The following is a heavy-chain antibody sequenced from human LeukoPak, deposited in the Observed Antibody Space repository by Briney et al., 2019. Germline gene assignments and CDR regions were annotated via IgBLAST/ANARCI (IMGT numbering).Heavy chain of an antibody. CDR1: GGSFSGYY. J-gene: IGHJ4*02. Sequence: SETLSLTCAVYGGSFSGYYWSWIRQPPGKGLEWIGEINRSGSTNYNPSLKSRVTISVDTSKNQFSLRLRSVTAADTAAYYCARGRVAYSAYYFDYWGRGTLVTVSS. D-gene: IGHD2-15*01. CDR2: INRSGST. CDR3: ARGRVAYSAYYFDY. V-gene: IGHV4-34*01.